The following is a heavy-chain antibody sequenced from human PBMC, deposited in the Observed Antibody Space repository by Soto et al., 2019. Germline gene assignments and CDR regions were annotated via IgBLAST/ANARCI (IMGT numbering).Heavy chain of an antibody. CDR1: GFSFSTYD. Sequence: EVQLVESGGGLMQPGGSLRLSCAGSGFSFSTYDVSWVRQAPGKGLEWVSYISTSSSTTFYADSVKGRFTISRDNARNSLYLQMNSLRVDDTGGYYCTRSAPSTGYDSWGQGTLVTVSS. CDR3: TRSAPSTGYDS. J-gene: IGHJ5*01. D-gene: IGHD5-12*01. CDR2: ISTSSSTT. V-gene: IGHV3-48*01.